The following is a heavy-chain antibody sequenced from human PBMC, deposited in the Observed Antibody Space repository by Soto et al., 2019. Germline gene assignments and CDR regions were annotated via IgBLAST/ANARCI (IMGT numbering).Heavy chain of an antibody. CDR2: ISGGGSTR. CDR3: ASDPYYYASDY. V-gene: IGHV3-11*01. D-gene: IGHD3-10*01. J-gene: IGHJ4*02. CDR1: GFSFSDHY. Sequence: QVHLVESGGGLVKPGGSLRLSCAASGFSFSDHYMTWIRQAPGKGLEWVSYISGGGSTRYYAGSVKGRFTVSRDNAKNSLYLQMNSLRAEDTDVYYCASDPYYYASDYWGQGTLVTVSS.